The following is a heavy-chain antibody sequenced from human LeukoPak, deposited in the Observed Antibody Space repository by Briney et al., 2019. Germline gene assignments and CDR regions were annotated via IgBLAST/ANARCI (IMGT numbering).Heavy chain of an antibody. J-gene: IGHJ4*02. V-gene: IGHV3-48*04. CDR1: GFTFSSYW. CDR2: ISRSGSTI. D-gene: IGHD5-24*01. Sequence: PGGSLRLSCAASGFTFSSYWMHWVRQAPGKGLEWVSYISRSGSTIYYADSVKGRFTISRDNAKNSLYLQMNSLRAEDTAVYYCARDNNYIDYWGQGTLVTVSS. CDR3: ARDNNYIDY.